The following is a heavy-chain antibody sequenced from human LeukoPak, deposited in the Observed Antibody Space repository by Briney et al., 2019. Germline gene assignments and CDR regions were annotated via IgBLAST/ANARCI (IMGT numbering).Heavy chain of an antibody. Sequence: SVKVSCKASGGTFSSYAISWVRQAPGQGLEWMGGIIPIFGTANYAQKFQGRVTITADKSTSTAYMELSSLRSEDTAVYYCARDLRCSGGSCHRYYYYYMDVWGKGTTVTVSS. CDR3: ARDLRCSGGSCHRYYYYYMDV. CDR2: IIPIFGTA. J-gene: IGHJ6*03. D-gene: IGHD2-15*01. V-gene: IGHV1-69*06. CDR1: GGTFSSYA.